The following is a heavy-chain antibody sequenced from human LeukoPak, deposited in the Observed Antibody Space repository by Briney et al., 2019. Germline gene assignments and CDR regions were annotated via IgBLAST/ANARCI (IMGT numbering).Heavy chain of an antibody. D-gene: IGHD6-25*01. J-gene: IGHJ4*02. CDR1: GFTFTNYY. Sequence: GGSLRLSRAASGFTFTNYYMSWIRQAPGKGLEWISYISDSGSSISYADSVKGRFTISRDDAKNSLFLQMNSLRPEDTAVYYCVRDGSAATDYWGQGTLVTVSS. CDR3: VRDGSAATDY. CDR2: ISDSGSSI. V-gene: IGHV3-11*01.